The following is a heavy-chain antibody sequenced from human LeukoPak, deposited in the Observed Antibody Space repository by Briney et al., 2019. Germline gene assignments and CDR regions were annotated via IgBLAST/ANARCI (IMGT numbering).Heavy chain of an antibody. J-gene: IGHJ4*02. CDR3: ARDSDYDYVWGSSNY. CDR1: GFTFSSYS. V-gene: IGHV3-48*01. CDR2: ISSSSSTI. D-gene: IGHD3-16*01. Sequence: GGSLRLSCAASGFTFSSYSMNWVRQAPGKGLEWVSYISSSSSTIYYADSVKGRFTISRDNAKNSLYLQMNSLRAEDTAVYYCARDSDYDYVWGSSNYWGQGTLVTVSS.